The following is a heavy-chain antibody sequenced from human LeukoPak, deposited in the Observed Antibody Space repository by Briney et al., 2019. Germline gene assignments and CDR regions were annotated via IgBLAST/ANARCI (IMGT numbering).Heavy chain of an antibody. J-gene: IGHJ4*02. Sequence: SETLSLTCTVSGGSISSYYWSWLRQPPGKGLEWIGYIYYSGSTNYNPSLKSRVTISVDTSKNQFSLKLSSVTAADTAVYYCARGGSRHYFDYWGQGTLVTVSS. V-gene: IGHV4-59*01. CDR1: GGSISSYY. D-gene: IGHD2-15*01. CDR3: ARGGSRHYFDY. CDR2: IYYSGST.